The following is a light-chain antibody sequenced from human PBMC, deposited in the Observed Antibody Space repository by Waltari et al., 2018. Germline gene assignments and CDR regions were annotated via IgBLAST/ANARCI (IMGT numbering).Light chain of an antibody. V-gene: IGLV3-19*01. CDR1: SLRASY. CDR3: SSRDSSASHVL. Sequence: SSELTQDPAVSVALGQTVRITCQGASLRASYASWYQQKSGQAPILVLFGKNKRPSGIPDRFSGYNSETTTSLTSTGAQAEDEADCYCSSRDSSASHVLFAGGTKLTVL. CDR2: GKN. J-gene: IGLJ2*01.